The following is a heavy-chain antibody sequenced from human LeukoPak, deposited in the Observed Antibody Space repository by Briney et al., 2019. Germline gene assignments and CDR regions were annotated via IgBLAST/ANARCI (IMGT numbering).Heavy chain of an antibody. CDR3: ARVRLRGSGLDAFDV. V-gene: IGHV1-2*02. D-gene: IGHD3-10*01. CDR1: GYTFTGYY. Sequence: ASVKVSCKASGYTFTGYYMDWVRQAPGQGLEWMGWINPNSGGTNYAQKFQGRVTTTRDTSISTAYMELSRLRSDDTAVYYCARVRLRGSGLDAFDVWGQGTMVTVSS. J-gene: IGHJ3*01. CDR2: INPNSGGT.